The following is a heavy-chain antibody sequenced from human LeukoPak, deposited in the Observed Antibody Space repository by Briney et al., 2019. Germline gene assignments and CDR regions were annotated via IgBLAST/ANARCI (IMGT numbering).Heavy chain of an antibody. CDR1: GYTFTGYY. Sequence: GASVKVSCKASGYTFTGYYMHWVRQAPGQGLEWMGWINPNSGGTNYAQKFQGWVTMTRDTSISTVYMELSRLRSDDTAVYYCARASGYWLRYGMDVWGQGTTVTVSS. CDR3: ARASGYWLRYGMDV. J-gene: IGHJ6*02. CDR2: INPNSGGT. D-gene: IGHD3-22*01. V-gene: IGHV1-2*04.